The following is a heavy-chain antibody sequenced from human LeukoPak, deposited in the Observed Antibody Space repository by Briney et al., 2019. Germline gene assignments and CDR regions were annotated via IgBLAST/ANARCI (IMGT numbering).Heavy chain of an antibody. V-gene: IGHV3-66*01. D-gene: IGHD3-10*01. J-gene: IGHJ4*02. CDR3: ASDVLLNKTFDY. CDR1: GFTVSSNY. CDR2: IYSGGST. Sequence: PGGSLRLSCAASGFTVSSNYMSWVRQAPGKGLEWVSVIYSGGSTYYADSVKGRFTISRDNSKNTLYLQMNSLRAEDTAVYYCASDVLLNKTFDYWGQGTLVTVSS.